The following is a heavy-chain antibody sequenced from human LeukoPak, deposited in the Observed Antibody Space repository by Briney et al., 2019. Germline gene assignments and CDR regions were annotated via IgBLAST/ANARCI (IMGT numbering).Heavy chain of an antibody. J-gene: IGHJ4*02. CDR3: AKDFSMIVVVMPDY. V-gene: IGHV3-23*01. Sequence: GGSLRLSCAASGFTFSSYAMSWVRQAPGKGLEGVSAISGSGGSTYYADSVKGRFTISRDNSKNTLYLQMNSLRAEDTAVYYCAKDFSMIVVVMPDYWGQGTLVTVSS. D-gene: IGHD3-22*01. CDR2: ISGSGGST. CDR1: GFTFSSYA.